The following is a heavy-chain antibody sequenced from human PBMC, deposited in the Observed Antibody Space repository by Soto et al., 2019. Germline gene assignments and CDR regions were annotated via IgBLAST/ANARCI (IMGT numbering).Heavy chain of an antibody. CDR2: IYYSGST. Sequence: SETLSLTCTVSGGSISSGGYYWSWIRQHPGKGLEWIGYIYYSGSTYYNPSLKSRVTISVDTSKNQFSLKLSSVTAADTAVYYCATAAVLMVYARPTDYYYMDVWGKGTTVTVSS. CDR3: ATAAVLMVYARPTDYYYMDV. J-gene: IGHJ6*03. CDR1: GGSISSGGYY. D-gene: IGHD2-8*01. V-gene: IGHV4-31*03.